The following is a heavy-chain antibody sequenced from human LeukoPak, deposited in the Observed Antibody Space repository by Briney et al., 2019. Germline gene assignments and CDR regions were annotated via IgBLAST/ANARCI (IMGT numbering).Heavy chain of an antibody. CDR2: INHSGST. V-gene: IGHV4-34*01. CDR1: GGSFSGYY. J-gene: IGHJ4*02. Sequence: SETLSPTCAVYGGSFSGYYWSWIRQPPGKGLEWIGEINHSGSTNYNPSLKSRVTISVDTSKNQFSLKLSSVTAADTAVYYCARAVGRSSSWYTGWGQGTLVTVSS. D-gene: IGHD6-13*01. CDR3: ARAVGRSSSWYTG.